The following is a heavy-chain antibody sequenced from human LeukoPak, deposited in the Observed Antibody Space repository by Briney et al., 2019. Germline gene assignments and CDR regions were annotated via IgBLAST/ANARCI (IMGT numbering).Heavy chain of an antibody. D-gene: IGHD6-25*01. V-gene: IGHV4-30-2*01. Sequence: SETLSLTCDVSGGSISSGLYSWSWLRQPLGKGLEWIGYIYHTGSTYYNPSLKSRATISVDTSKNHFSLKMSSVTAADTAVYYCARSSGTGAFSYWGQGTLVTVSS. CDR2: IYHTGST. CDR3: ARSSGTGAFSY. J-gene: IGHJ4*02. CDR1: GGSISSGLYS.